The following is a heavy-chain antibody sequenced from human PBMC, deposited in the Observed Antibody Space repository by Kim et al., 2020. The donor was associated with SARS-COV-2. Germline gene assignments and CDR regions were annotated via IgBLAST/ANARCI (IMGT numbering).Heavy chain of an antibody. CDR3: ARGHYYGSGLNWFDP. Sequence: ASVKVSCKASGYTFSNYFIEWVRQAPGQGLEWMGWINSNTGISKYAQGFTGRFVFSLNTSVSTAYLQINTLTTEDTAIYYCARGHYYGSGLNWFDPWGQG. J-gene: IGHJ5*02. CDR1: GYTFSNYF. V-gene: IGHV7-4-1*02. D-gene: IGHD3-10*01. CDR2: INSNTGIS.